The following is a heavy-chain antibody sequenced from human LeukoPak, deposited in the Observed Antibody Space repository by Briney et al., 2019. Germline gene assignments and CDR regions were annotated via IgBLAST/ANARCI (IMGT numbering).Heavy chain of an antibody. CDR3: ARDRGIVGATIWYFDL. CDR1: GLTFSSYW. Sequence: TGGSLRLSCAASGLTFSSYWMSWVRQAPGKGLEWVANTKEDGSEKYYVDSVKGRFTISRDNAKNSLYLQMNSLRAEDTAVYYCARDRGIVGATIWYFDLWGRGTLVTVSS. D-gene: IGHD1-26*01. J-gene: IGHJ2*01. V-gene: IGHV3-7*01. CDR2: TKEDGSEK.